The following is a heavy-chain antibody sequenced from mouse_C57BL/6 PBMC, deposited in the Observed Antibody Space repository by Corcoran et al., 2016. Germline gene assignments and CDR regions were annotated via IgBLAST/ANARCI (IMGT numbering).Heavy chain of an antibody. Sequence: QVQLQQSGAELARPGASVKLSCKASGYTFTSYGISWVKQRTGQGLEWIGEIYPRSGNTYYNEKFKGKATLTADKSSSTAYMELRSLTSEDSAVYFCARNLYYYGSSNYFDYWGQGTTLTVSS. V-gene: IGHV1-81*01. J-gene: IGHJ2*01. CDR1: GYTFTSYG. CDR2: IYPRSGNT. D-gene: IGHD1-1*01. CDR3: ARNLYYYGSSNYFDY.